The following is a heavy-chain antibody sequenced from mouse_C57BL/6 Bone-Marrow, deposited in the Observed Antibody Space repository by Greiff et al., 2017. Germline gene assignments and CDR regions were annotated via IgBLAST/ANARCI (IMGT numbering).Heavy chain of an antibody. CDR1: GYTFTSYW. D-gene: IGHD1-1*01. Sequence: QVQLQQPGAELVMPGASVKLSCKASGYTFTSYWMHWVKQRPGQGLEWIGEIDPSDSYTNYNQKFKGKSTLTVDKSSSTAYMQLSSLTSEDSAVYYCAIKEAFYYGYFDYWGQGTTLTVSS. CDR2: IDPSDSYT. J-gene: IGHJ2*01. CDR3: AIKEAFYYGYFDY. V-gene: IGHV1-69*01.